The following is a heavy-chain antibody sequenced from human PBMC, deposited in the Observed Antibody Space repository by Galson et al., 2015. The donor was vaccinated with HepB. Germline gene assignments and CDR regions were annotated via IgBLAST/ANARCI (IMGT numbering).Heavy chain of an antibody. CDR2: ISYDGSNK. CDR3: ARALGREDYYDRTLQH. D-gene: IGHD3-22*01. J-gene: IGHJ1*01. V-gene: IGHV3-30-3*01. Sequence: SLRLSCAASGFTFSSYAMHWVRQAPGKGLEWVAVISYDGSNKYYADSVKGRFTISRDNSKNTLYLQMNSLRAEDTAVYYCARALGREDYYDRTLQHWGQGTLVTVSS. CDR1: GFTFSSYA.